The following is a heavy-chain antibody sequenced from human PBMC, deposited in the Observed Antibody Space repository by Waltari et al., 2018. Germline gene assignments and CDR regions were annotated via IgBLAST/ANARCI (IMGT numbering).Heavy chain of an antibody. V-gene: IGHV1-8*01. CDR1: GYTFTSYD. J-gene: IGHJ5*02. CDR2: MNPNSGNT. Sequence: QVQLVQSGAEVKKPGASVKVSCKASGYTFTSYDINWVRQATGQGLEWMGWMNPNSGNTGYAQKFQGRVTITADKSTSTAYMELSSLRSEDTAVYYCARELLGSSQLFDPWGQGTLVTVSS. CDR3: ARELLGSSQLFDP. D-gene: IGHD6-6*01.